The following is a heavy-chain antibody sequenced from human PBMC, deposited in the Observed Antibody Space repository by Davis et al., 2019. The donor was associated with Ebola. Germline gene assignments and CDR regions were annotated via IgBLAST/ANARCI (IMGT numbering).Heavy chain of an antibody. D-gene: IGHD3-22*01. CDR1: GGSVSSGYYY. Sequence: MPSETLSLTCTVSGGSVSSGYYYWSWVRQPPGKGLEWIGYIYYSGSTKNNPSLKSRVTISVDTSKNQFSLKLSSVTTADTAVYYCARVYLSYYYDSSGYWTGRYFDYWGQGTLVTVSS. J-gene: IGHJ4*02. V-gene: IGHV4-61*01. CDR2: IYYSGST. CDR3: ARVYLSYYYDSSGYWTGRYFDY.